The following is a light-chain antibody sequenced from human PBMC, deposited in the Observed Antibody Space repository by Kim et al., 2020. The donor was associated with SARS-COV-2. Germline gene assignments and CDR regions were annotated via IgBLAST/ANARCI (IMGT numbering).Light chain of an antibody. CDR1: KLGDKY. J-gene: IGLJ1*01. CDR3: QAWDTNYV. CDR2: QDT. V-gene: IGLV3-1*01. Sequence: VSVSPGQTASITCSGDKLGDKYVSWYQQKPGQSPVLVIYQDTKRPSGIPERFSGSNSGSTATLTISGTQAMDEADYYCQAWDTNYVFGTGTKVTVL.